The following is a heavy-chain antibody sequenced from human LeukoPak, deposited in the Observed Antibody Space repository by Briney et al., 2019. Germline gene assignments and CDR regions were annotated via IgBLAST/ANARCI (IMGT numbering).Heavy chain of an antibody. D-gene: IGHD5-18*01. V-gene: IGHV4-39*01. CDR1: VGSLSSRSYY. CDR3: ARHVENSYGSYYFDY. Sequence: PSETLSLTRPVSVGSLSSRSYYWVWIRQPPGKGLEGVGCIYYSGSTYYNTSLKSRVTISVDTSKNQFSLKLSSVTAADTAVYYCARHVENSYGSYYFDYWGQGTLVTVSS. J-gene: IGHJ4*02. CDR2: IYYSGST.